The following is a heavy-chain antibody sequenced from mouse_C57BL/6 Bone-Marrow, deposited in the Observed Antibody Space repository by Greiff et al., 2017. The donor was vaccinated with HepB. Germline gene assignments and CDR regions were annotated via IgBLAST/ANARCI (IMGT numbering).Heavy chain of an antibody. CDR3: ARRPYSNYEDYAMDY. CDR2: IYPGSGNT. CDR1: GYTFTDYY. V-gene: IGHV1-76*01. J-gene: IGHJ4*01. Sequence: VHLQQSGAELVRPGASVKLSCKASGYTFTDYYINWVKQRPGQGLEWIARIYPGSGNTYYNEKFKGKATLTAEKSSSTAYMQLSSLTSEDSAVYFCARRPYSNYEDYAMDYWGQGTSVTVSS. D-gene: IGHD2-5*01.